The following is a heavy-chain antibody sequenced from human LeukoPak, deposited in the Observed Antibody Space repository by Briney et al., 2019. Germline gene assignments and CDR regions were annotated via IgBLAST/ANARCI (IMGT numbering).Heavy chain of an antibody. CDR2: INPSGGST. V-gene: IGHV1-46*01. J-gene: IGHJ5*02. CDR1: GYTFTSYY. CDR3: ARARIFGVALDP. D-gene: IGHD3-3*02. Sequence: GASVTVSCTASGYTFTSYYMHWVRQAPGQGLEWMGIINPSGGSTSYAQKFQGRVTMTRDTSTSTVYMELSSLRSEDTAVYYCARARIFGVALDPWGQGTLVTVSS.